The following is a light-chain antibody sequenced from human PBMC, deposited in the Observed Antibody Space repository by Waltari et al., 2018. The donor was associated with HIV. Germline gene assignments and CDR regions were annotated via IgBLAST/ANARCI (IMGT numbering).Light chain of an antibody. CDR1: QNIGSS. CDR2: STL. CDR3: QQADSFPHT. V-gene: IGKV1-12*01. Sequence: EIQVAQSPSSVPGSVGDTSTIMCRTSQNIGSSLAWYQFRPGKAPKLLLFSTLRLENGVPPRFVGSGSGTEFALTISGLQTEDSATYYCQQADSFPHTFGGGTRVEV. J-gene: IGKJ4*01.